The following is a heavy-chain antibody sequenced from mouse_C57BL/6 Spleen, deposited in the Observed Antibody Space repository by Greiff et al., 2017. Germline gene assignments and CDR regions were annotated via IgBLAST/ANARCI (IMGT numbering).Heavy chain of an antibody. V-gene: IGHV1-82*01. J-gene: IGHJ3*01. CDR1: GYAFSSSW. Sequence: QVQLQQSGPELVKPGASVKISCKASGYAFSSSWMNWVQQRPGKGLEWIGRIYPGDGDTNYNGKFKGKATLTADKSSSTAYMQLSSLTSEDSAVYFCARSEYYGSSQGFAYWGQGTLVTVSA. D-gene: IGHD1-1*01. CDR2: IYPGDGDT. CDR3: ARSEYYGSSQGFAY.